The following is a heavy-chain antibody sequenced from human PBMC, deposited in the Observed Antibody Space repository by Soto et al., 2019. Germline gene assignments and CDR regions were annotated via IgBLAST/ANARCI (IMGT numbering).Heavy chain of an antibody. D-gene: IGHD2-2*01. CDR1: GYSFTSYV. V-gene: IGHV1-3*01. J-gene: IGHJ6*02. Sequence: GASVKVSCKASGYSFTSYVIYWVRQAPGQRLEWMGWINADNGNTKYSQKFQGRVTITSDTSASTAYMELSSLRSEDTAVYFCARGVENIVVVLDVFGYYGMDVWGQGTTVTVSS. CDR2: INADNGNT. CDR3: ARGVENIVVVLDVFGYYGMDV.